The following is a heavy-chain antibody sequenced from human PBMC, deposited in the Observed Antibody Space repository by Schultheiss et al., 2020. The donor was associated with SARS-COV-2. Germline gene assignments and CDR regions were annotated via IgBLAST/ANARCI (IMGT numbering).Heavy chain of an antibody. CDR1: GGSISSYY. D-gene: IGHD3-22*01. CDR3: ARGIDDSSGYPLTLDA. J-gene: IGHJ5*02. Sequence: SETLSLTCTVSGGSISSYYWSWIRQPPGKGLEWIGYIYYGGSAYYNESLKSRVTMSIGMSETQFSLRLDSVTAADTAVYYCARGIDDSSGYPLTLDAWGRGILVTVSS. CDR2: IYYGGSA. V-gene: IGHV4-59*12.